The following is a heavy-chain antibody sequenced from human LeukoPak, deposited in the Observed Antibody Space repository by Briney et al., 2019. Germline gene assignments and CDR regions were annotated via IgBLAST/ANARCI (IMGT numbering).Heavy chain of an antibody. Sequence: PSETLSHTCTVSGGSISSYYWSWIRQPPGKGLEWIGYIYYSGSTNYNPSLKSRVTISVDTSKNQFSLKLSSVTAADTAVYYCARDSGGRDAFDIWGQGTMVTVSS. J-gene: IGHJ3*02. D-gene: IGHD3-10*01. CDR1: GGSISSYY. V-gene: IGHV4-59*01. CDR2: IYYSGST. CDR3: ARDSGGRDAFDI.